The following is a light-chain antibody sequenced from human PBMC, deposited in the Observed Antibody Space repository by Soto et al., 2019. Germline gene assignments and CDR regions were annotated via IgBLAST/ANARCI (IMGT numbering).Light chain of an antibody. Sequence: EIVLTQSPGTLSLSPGEGATLSCRASQSVSTNFFAWYQQKPGQAPRLLIYGASTRATGIPDRFSGSGSGTDCTLTISRLEPEEFAVYYCQQYGRRPWTFGQGTKVEIK. CDR3: QQYGRRPWT. CDR1: QSVSTNF. CDR2: GAS. J-gene: IGKJ1*01. V-gene: IGKV3-20*01.